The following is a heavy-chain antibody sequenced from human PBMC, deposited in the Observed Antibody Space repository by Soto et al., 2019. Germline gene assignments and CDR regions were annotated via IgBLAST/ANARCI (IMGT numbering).Heavy chain of an antibody. Sequence: SETLSLTCTVSGGSISSSSYYWGWIRQPPGKGLEWIGSIYYSGSTYYNPSLKSRVTISVDTSKNQFSLKLSSVTAADTAVYYCTTSGYYCYYGMDVWGQGTTVTVSS. V-gene: IGHV4-39*01. CDR3: TTSGYYCYYGMDV. CDR2: IYYSGST. D-gene: IGHD1-26*01. CDR1: GGSISSSSYY. J-gene: IGHJ6*02.